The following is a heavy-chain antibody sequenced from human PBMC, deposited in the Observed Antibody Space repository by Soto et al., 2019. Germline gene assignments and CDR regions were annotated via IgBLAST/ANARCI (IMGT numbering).Heavy chain of an antibody. V-gene: IGHV1-46*01. CDR1: GYTFTSYY. CDR3: ARGGINFYYSSGYCSSFYV. J-gene: IGHJ4*02. D-gene: IGHD3-22*01. CDR2: INPSGGST. Sequence: AXVKVSCKASGYTFTSYYMHWVRQAPGQGLEWMGIINPSGGSTSYAQKFQGRVTMTRDTSTSTVYMELSSLRSEDTAVYYCARGGINFYYSSGYCSSFYVCGQGTLITGSA.